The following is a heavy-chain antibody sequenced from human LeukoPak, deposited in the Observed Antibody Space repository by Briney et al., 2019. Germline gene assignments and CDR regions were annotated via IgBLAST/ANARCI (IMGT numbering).Heavy chain of an antibody. D-gene: IGHD2-15*01. Sequence: SETLSLTCTVSGGSISSYYWSWIRQPPGKGLEWIGYIYTSGSTNYNPSLKSRVTISVDTSRNHFSLRLSSVTAADTAVYYCARQKGPRDITSLPLMDVWGQGTTVTVSS. J-gene: IGHJ6*02. CDR3: ARQKGPRDITSLPLMDV. CDR1: GGSISSYY. CDR2: IYTSGST. V-gene: IGHV4-4*08.